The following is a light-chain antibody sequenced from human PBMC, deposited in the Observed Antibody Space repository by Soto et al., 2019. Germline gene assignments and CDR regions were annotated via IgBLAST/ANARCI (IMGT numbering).Light chain of an antibody. CDR2: GAS. CDR3: QQYGSSPWCT. Sequence: EIVLTQSPGTLSLSPGERATLSCRASQSVSSSYLAWYQQKPGQAPRLLIYGASSRATGIPDRFSGSGSGTDFTLTISRLEPEAFAVYYCQQYGSSPWCTFGLGTKVQIK. V-gene: IGKV3-20*01. CDR1: QSVSSSY. J-gene: IGKJ1*01.